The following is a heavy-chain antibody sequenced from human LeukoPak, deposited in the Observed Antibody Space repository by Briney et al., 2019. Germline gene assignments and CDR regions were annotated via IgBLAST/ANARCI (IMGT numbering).Heavy chain of an antibody. CDR1: GVSISSYY. CDR3: ASGFYDSSGYFGHYFDY. CDR2: IYYSGST. V-gene: IGHV4-59*08. Sequence: PSETLSLTCTVSGVSISSYYWNWIRQPPGKGLEWIGYIYYSGSTNYNPSLKSRVTISVDTSKNQFSLMLSSVTAADTAVFYCASGFYDSSGYFGHYFDYWGQGTLVTVSS. J-gene: IGHJ4*02. D-gene: IGHD3-22*01.